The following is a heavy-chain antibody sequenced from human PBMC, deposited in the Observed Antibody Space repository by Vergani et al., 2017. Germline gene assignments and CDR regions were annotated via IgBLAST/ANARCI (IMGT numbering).Heavy chain of an antibody. CDR2: ISSSNDHI. CDR3: ARGPSWEKSTYVDEKGIQY. J-gene: IGHJ4*02. V-gene: IGHV3-21*01. CDR1: GFTFSSYN. D-gene: IGHD5-18*01. Sequence: EVQLLESGGGPVKPGGSLRLSCAASGFTFSSYNMIWVRQAPGKGLEWVSSISSSNDHIYYADSAKGRFTISRDNAKNSLFLQMNSLRADDTAVYYCARGPSWEKSTYVDEKGIQYWGQGTLVTVSS.